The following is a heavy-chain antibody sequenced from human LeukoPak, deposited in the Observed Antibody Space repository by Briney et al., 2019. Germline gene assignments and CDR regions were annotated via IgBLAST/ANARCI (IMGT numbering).Heavy chain of an antibody. J-gene: IGHJ4*02. D-gene: IGHD1-26*01. CDR1: GFTFSSYW. V-gene: IGHV3-23*01. CDR3: ARQKGKKWEVLSLRAMYYFDY. Sequence: GGSLRLSCAASGFTFSSYWMSWVRQAPGKGLEWVSAISGSGGSTYYADSVKGRSTISRDNSKNTLYLQMNSLRAEDTAVYYCARQKGKKWEVLSLRAMYYFDYWGQGTLVTVSS. CDR2: ISGSGGST.